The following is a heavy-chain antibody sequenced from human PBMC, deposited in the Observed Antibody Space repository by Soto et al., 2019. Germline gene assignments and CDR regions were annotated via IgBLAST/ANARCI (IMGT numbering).Heavy chain of an antibody. Sequence: GVSMRLSCSASGFTFSSYAMSWVRQAPGKGLEWVSAISGSGGSTYYADSVKGRFTISRDNSKNTLYLQMNSLRAEDTAVYYCAKRISPPRSGWDYWGQGTRVIVSS. CDR1: GFTFSSYA. CDR2: ISGSGGST. CDR3: AKRISPPRSGWDY. V-gene: IGHV3-23*01. D-gene: IGHD2-15*01. J-gene: IGHJ4*02.